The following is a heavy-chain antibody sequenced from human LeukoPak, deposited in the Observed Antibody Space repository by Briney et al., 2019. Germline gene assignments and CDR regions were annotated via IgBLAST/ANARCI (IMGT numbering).Heavy chain of an antibody. CDR2: INIHSGGT. Sequence: ASVKVSCKAAGYTFTAYYLQWVRQAPGRELEWMGWINIHSGGTNYAQKFQGRVTMTRDTSISTAYMELSRLSSDATAVYYCARDGDGYNLGYWGQGTLVTVSS. J-gene: IGHJ4*02. CDR1: GYTFTAYY. V-gene: IGHV1-2*02. D-gene: IGHD5-24*01. CDR3: ARDGDGYNLGY.